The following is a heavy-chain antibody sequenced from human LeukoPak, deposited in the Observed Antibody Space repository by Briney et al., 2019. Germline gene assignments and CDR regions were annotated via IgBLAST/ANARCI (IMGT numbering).Heavy chain of an antibody. D-gene: IGHD3-3*01. J-gene: IGHJ5*02. CDR3: ARVVAGYYDFWSGYLNPGWFDP. CDR1: GGTFSSYA. Sequence: ASVKVSCKASGGTFSSYAISWVRQAPGQGLEWMGGIIPIFGTANYAQKFQGRVTITADKSTSTAYMELSSLRSEDTAVYYCARVVAGYYDFWSGYLNPGWFDPWGQGTLVTVSS. CDR2: IIPIFGTA. V-gene: IGHV1-69*06.